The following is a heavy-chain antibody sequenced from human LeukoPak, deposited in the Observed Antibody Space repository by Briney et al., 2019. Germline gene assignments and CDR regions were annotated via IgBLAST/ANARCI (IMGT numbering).Heavy chain of an antibody. CDR1: GFTFSTYS. D-gene: IGHD4-17*01. J-gene: IGHJ4*02. V-gene: IGHV3-48*01. CDR2: ISSSGSTI. CDR3: ARDPTLTTFL. Sequence: GGSLRLSCAASGFTFSTYSMNWVCQAPGQGLGWVSYISSSGSTIYYADSVKSRFTISRDNAKNSLFLQKNSLRAKDTAVYYCARDPTLTTFLGGQGTLVTVSS.